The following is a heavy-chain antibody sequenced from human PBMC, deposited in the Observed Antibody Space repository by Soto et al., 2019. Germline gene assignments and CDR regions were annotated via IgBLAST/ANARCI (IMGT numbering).Heavy chain of an antibody. Sequence: SVKVSCKASGGTFSSYAISWVRQAPGQGLEWMGGIIPLFGTANYAQKFQGRVTITADESTSTAYMELSSLRSEDTAVYYCARGRYQLLYNYFDYWGQGTLVTVSS. V-gene: IGHV1-69*13. CDR3: ARGRYQLLYNYFDY. CDR1: GGTFSSYA. CDR2: IIPLFGTA. D-gene: IGHD2-2*02. J-gene: IGHJ4*02.